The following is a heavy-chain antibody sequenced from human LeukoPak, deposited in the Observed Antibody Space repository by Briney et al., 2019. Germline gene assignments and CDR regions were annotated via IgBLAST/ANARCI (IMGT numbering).Heavy chain of an antibody. D-gene: IGHD5/OR15-5a*01. Sequence: PGGSLRLSCAGSGFTFSDSWMAWVRQSPDKGLEWVALIGSDGSKKYYADSVQGRFTVSRENSKNTLFLQMNTLRADDTAVYFCARQMTSTRLFDSWGQGTLVTVSS. V-gene: IGHV3-30*03. CDR2: IGSDGSKK. CDR1: GFTFSDSW. CDR3: ARQMTSTRLFDS. J-gene: IGHJ4*02.